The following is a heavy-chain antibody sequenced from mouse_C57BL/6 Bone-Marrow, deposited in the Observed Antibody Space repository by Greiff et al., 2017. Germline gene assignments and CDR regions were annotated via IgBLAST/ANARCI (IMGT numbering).Heavy chain of an antibody. Sequence: QVQLQQSGPELVKPGASVKISCKASGYAFSSSWMNWVKQRPGKGLEWIGRIYPGDGDTNYNGKFKGKATLTADKSSSTAYMQLSSLTSEDSAVSVCARRGVYYDYDDLDDWGQGTTLTVSS. CDR2: IYPGDGDT. D-gene: IGHD2-4*01. CDR1: GYAFSSSW. J-gene: IGHJ2*01. CDR3: ARRGVYYDYDDLDD. V-gene: IGHV1-82*01.